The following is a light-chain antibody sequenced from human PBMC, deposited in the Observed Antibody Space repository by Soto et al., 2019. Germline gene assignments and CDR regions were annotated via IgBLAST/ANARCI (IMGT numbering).Light chain of an antibody. Sequence: QSVLTQPASVSGSPGQSITISCTGTSSDVGNYNYVSWYQQHPGKVPKLMIYDVTNRPSGVSSRFSGSKSGNTASLTISGLQAEDEADYYCSSYTSSSTVVFGGGTKVTVL. CDR3: SSYTSSSTVV. J-gene: IGLJ2*01. V-gene: IGLV2-14*03. CDR2: DVT. CDR1: SSDVGNYNY.